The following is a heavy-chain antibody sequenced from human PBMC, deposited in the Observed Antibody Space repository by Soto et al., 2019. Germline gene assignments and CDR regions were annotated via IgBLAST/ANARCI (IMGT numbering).Heavy chain of an antibody. CDR2: IIPILGIA. D-gene: IGHD3-22*01. CDR3: ARVTYYYDSSGPFDY. Sequence: QVQLVQSGAEVKKPGSSVKVSCNASGGTFSSYTISWVRQAPGQGLEWMGRIIPILGIANYAQKFQGRVTITADKSTSTAYMELSSLRSEYTAVYYCARVTYYYDSSGPFDYWGQGTLVTVSS. J-gene: IGHJ4*02. CDR1: GGTFSSYT. V-gene: IGHV1-69*02.